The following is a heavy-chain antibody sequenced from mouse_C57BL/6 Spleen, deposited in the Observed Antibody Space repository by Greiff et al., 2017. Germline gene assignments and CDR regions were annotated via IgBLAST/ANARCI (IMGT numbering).Heavy chain of an antibody. CDR1: GYSFTGYY. Sequence: VQLKQSGPELVKPGASVKISCKASGYSFTGYYMNWVKQSPEKSLEWIGEINPSTGGTNYNQKFKAKATLTVDKSSSTAYMQLTSLTSEDSAVYYCAPYYYGSSYGGYFDVWGTGTTVTVSS. V-gene: IGHV1-42*01. CDR2: INPSTGGT. J-gene: IGHJ1*03. CDR3: APYYYGSSYGGYFDV. D-gene: IGHD1-1*01.